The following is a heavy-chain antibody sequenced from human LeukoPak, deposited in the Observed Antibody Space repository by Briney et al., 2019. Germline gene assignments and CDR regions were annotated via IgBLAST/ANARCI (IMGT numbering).Heavy chain of an antibody. V-gene: IGHV4-59*08. Sequence: SETLSLTCTVSGGSISSYYWSWIRQPPGKGLEWIGYIYYSGSTNYNPSLKSRVTISVDTSKNQFSLKLSSVTAADTAVYYCARLRPRDDAFDIWAKGQWSPSLQ. CDR1: GGSISSYY. CDR2: IYYSGST. CDR3: ARLRPRDDAFDI. J-gene: IGHJ3*02.